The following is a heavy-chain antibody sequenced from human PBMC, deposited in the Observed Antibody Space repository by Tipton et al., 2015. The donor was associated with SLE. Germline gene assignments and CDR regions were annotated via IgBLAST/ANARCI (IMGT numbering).Heavy chain of an antibody. CDR1: GFTVSSNY. V-gene: IGHV3-53*01. J-gene: IGHJ3*02. CDR3: ARESRDWNYEGAFDI. CDR2: IYSGGST. Sequence: SLRLSCAASGFTVSSNYMSWVRQAPGKGLEWVSVIYSGGSTYYADSVKGRFTISRDNSKNTLYLQMNSLRAEDTAVYYCARESRDWNYEGAFDIWGQGTTVTVSS. D-gene: IGHD1-7*01.